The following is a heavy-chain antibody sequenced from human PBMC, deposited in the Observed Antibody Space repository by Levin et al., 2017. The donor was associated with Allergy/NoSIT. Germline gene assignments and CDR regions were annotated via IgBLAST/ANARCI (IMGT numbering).Heavy chain of an antibody. CDR1: GGSFSGYY. Sequence: NAGGSLRLSCAVYGGSFSGYYWSWIRQPPGKGLEWIGEINHSGSTNYNPSLKSRVTISVDTSKNQFSLKLSSVTAADTAVNYCAREVGRGYSYGSEAGANFDYWGQGTLVTVSS. V-gene: IGHV4-34*01. D-gene: IGHD5-18*01. CDR2: INHSGST. J-gene: IGHJ4*02. CDR3: AREVGRGYSYGSEAGANFDY.